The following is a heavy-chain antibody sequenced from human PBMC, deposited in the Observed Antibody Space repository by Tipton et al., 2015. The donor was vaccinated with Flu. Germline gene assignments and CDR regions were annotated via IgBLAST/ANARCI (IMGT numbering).Heavy chain of an antibody. V-gene: IGHV3-33*01. J-gene: IGHJ4*02. CDR1: GFTFSNYG. CDR2: VWYDGTKT. D-gene: IGHD6-19*01. CDR3: GAASGWIFDY. Sequence: SLRLSCVASGFTFSNYGMHWVRQAPGKGLEWVAFVWYDGTKTYYGDSVRGRFTISRDNSKNSVYLQMNSLRAEDTAVYYCGAASGWIFDYYGQGTLVTVSS.